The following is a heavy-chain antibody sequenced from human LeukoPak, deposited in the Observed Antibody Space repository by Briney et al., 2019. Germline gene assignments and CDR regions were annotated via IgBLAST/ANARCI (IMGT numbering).Heavy chain of an antibody. V-gene: IGHV1-24*01. CDR1: GYTLTELS. CDR3: ASHYGSGSYYFPY. CDR2: FDPEDGET. J-gene: IGHJ4*02. Sequence: GASVKVSCKVSGYTLTELSMHWVRQAPGKGLEWMGGFDPEDGETIYAQKFQGGVTMTEDTSTDTAYMELSSLRSEDTAVYYCASHYGSGSYYFPYWGQGTLVTVSS. D-gene: IGHD3-10*01.